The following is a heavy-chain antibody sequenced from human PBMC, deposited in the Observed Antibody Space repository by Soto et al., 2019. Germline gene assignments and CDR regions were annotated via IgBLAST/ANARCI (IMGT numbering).Heavy chain of an antibody. D-gene: IGHD2-2*01. CDR3: ARGGYCSSTSCQLAHWFDP. CDR1: GGSFSGYY. V-gene: IGHV4-34*01. CDR2: INHSGST. J-gene: IGHJ5*02. Sequence: LSETLSLTCAVYGGSFSGYYWSWIRQPPGKGLEWIGEINHSGSTNYNPSLKSRVTISVDTSKNQFSLKLSSVTAADTAVYYCARGGYCSSTSCQLAHWFDPWGQGTLVTV.